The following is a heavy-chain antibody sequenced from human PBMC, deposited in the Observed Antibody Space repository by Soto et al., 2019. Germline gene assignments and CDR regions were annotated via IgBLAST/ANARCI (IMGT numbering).Heavy chain of an antibody. J-gene: IGHJ6*02. CDR3: ARHRDYYYFYYGMDV. D-gene: IGHD3-16*01. V-gene: IGHV4-34*01. CDR2: INSGGST. CDR1: GGSFSGYS. Sequence: QVQLQQWGAGLLKPSETLSLTCAVHGGSFSGYSSTWIRQPPGQGLEWIGEINSGGSTTYNPSLRSRVAMSLDTSTNHFCLNLSSVTAADTAVYYCARHRDYYYFYYGMDVWGQGTTVTVSS.